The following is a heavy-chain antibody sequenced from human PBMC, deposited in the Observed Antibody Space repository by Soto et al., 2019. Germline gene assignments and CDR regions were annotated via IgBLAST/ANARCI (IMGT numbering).Heavy chain of an antibody. CDR1: GYSFTTYA. CDR2: INSANGHT. J-gene: IGHJ6*02. D-gene: IGHD1-7*01. Sequence: QVQLVQSGAEVKKPGASVKVSCKASGYSFTTYAMHWVRQAPGQRLEWMGWINSANGHTKYSQRFQGRVTITRDTSASTAYMELTSLRSEDTAVYYCARDQPLANWNCYYYNGMDVWGQGTTVTVSS. V-gene: IGHV1-3*01. CDR3: ARDQPLANWNCYYYNGMDV.